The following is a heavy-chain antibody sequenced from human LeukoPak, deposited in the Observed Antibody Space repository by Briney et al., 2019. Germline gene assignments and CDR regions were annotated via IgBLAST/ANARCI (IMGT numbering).Heavy chain of an antibody. CDR3: ARPRIAAAGLEYYFDY. Sequence: ASVKVSCKASGYTFTGYYMHWVRQAPGQGLEWMGWINPNSGGTNYAQKFQGRVTMTRDTSISTAYMELSRLRSDDTAVYYCARPRIAAAGLEYYFDYWGQGTLVTVSS. V-gene: IGHV1-2*02. CDR2: INPNSGGT. CDR1: GYTFTGYY. J-gene: IGHJ4*02. D-gene: IGHD6-13*01.